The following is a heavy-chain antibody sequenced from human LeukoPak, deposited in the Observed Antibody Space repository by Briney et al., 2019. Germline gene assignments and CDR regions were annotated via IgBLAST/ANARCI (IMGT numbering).Heavy chain of an antibody. CDR2: IYSGGST. V-gene: IGHV3-53*01. CDR3: ASAAGDYEFDY. Sequence: GGSLRLSCAASGFTVSSNYMSWVRQAPGKGLEWVSVIYSGGSTYYADSVKGRFTISRDNSKNTLYLQMNSLRAEDTAVYYCASAAGDYEFDYWGQGTLVTVSS. D-gene: IGHD4-17*01. J-gene: IGHJ4*02. CDR1: GFTVSSNY.